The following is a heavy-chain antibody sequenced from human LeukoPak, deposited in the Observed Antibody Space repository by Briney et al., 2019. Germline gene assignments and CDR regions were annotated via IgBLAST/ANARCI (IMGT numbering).Heavy chain of an antibody. CDR1: GFTVSSNY. CDR2: IYNSGNT. D-gene: IGHD5-12*01. CDR3: ACIDYHNY. J-gene: IGHJ4*02. V-gene: IGHV3-66*01. Sequence: GGSLRLSCAASGFTVSSNYMSWVRQAPGKGLEWVSVIYNSGNTYYADSVRGRFLISRDNSKNTLYLQMNNLRAEDTAVYYCACIDYHNYWGQGTLVTVSS.